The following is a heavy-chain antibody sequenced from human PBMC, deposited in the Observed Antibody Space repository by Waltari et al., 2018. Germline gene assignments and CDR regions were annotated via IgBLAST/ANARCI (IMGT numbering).Heavy chain of an antibody. D-gene: IGHD5-12*01. CDR2: INSKGGST. CDR1: GYTFIDYY. Sequence: QVQLVQSGAEVKKPGASVKVSCKTSGYTFIDYYMHWVRQAPGRGPESMGWINSKGGSTNYAPKFQGRVTMTRDTSTSTVFLDLSRLTVDDTAVYYCAREGKKSGYSGYDLGFDFWGQGALVIVSS. J-gene: IGHJ4*02. CDR3: AREGKKSGYSGYDLGFDF. V-gene: IGHV1-2*02.